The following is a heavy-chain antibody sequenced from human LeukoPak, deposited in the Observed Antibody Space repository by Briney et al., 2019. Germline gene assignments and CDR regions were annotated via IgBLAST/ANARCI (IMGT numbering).Heavy chain of an antibody. Sequence: SETLSLTCNVSGGSISSSSYFWGWIRQPPGKGLEWIGTMYYSGSTYYNPSLKSRVTISVDTSKNQFSLKLSSATAADTAVYYCARGPHYGDPTDYYSYYYGMDVWGQGTTVTVSS. J-gene: IGHJ6*02. CDR1: GGSISSSSYF. CDR2: MYYSGST. CDR3: ARGPHYGDPTDYYSYYYGMDV. D-gene: IGHD4-17*01. V-gene: IGHV4-39*07.